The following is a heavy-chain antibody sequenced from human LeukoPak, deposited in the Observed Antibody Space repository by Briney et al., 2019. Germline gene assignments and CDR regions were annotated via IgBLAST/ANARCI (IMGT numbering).Heavy chain of an antibody. D-gene: IGHD3-3*01. Sequence: PSETLSLTCAVYGGSFSSYYWSWIRQPPGKGLEWIGYIFYSGSTNYNPSLKSRVTISVDTSKNQFSLKLSSVTAADTAVYYCARHYDFWSGSRNWYFDLWGRGTLVTVSS. CDR3: ARHYDFWSGSRNWYFDL. V-gene: IGHV4-59*08. CDR2: IFYSGST. J-gene: IGHJ2*01. CDR1: GGSFSSYY.